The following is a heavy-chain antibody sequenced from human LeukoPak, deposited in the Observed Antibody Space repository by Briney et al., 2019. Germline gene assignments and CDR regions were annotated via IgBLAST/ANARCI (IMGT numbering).Heavy chain of an antibody. CDR3: AKDPVDTAMVFVN. CDR1: GFTFSSYA. D-gene: IGHD5-18*01. CDR2: ISGSGGST. Sequence: HPGGSLRLSCAASGFTFSSYAMSWVRQAPGKGLEWVSAISGSGGSTYYADSVKGRFTISRDNSKNTLYLQMNSLRAADTAVYYCAKDPVDTAMVFVNWGQGTLVTVSS. J-gene: IGHJ4*02. V-gene: IGHV3-23*01.